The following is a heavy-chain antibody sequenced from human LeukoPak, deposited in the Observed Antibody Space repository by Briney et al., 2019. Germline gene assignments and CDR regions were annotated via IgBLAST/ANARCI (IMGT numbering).Heavy chain of an antibody. D-gene: IGHD6-19*01. CDR2: INPNSGGT. J-gene: IGHJ5*02. CDR1: GYTFTGYY. V-gene: IGHV1-2*02. CDR3: ATALPRIAVAGTPKSSWFDP. Sequence: GASVKVSCKASGYTFTGYYMHWVRQAPGQGLEWMGWINPNSGGTNYAQKFQGRVTMTRDTSISTAYMELSRLRSDDTAVYYCATALPRIAVAGTPKSSWFDPWGQGTLVTVSS.